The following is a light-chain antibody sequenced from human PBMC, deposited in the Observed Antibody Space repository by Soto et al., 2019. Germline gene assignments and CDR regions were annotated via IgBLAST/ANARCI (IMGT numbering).Light chain of an antibody. V-gene: IGLV4-60*02. J-gene: IGLJ2*01. CDR1: SGHTTYI. CDR3: ETWDINTHVV. Sequence: QPVLTQSSSASASLRSSVKLTCTLSSGHTTYIIAWHQQQPGKAPRYLMKLETSGSYNKGSGVPDRFSGSSSGADRYLTISNLQFEDEADYYCETWDINTHVVFGGGTKLTVL. CDR2: LETSGSY.